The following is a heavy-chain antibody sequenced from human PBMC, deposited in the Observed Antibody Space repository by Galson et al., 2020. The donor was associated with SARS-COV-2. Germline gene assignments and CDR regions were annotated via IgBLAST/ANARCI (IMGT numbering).Heavy chain of an antibody. Sequence: SGPTLVKPTQTLTLTSTFSGFSLTTSGMDVPWIRQPPGQALEWPALIDWDNDQYYSTSLKTRLTISGDTSNNQVFLTMTNMDPAQTATYYCARMANGYGGYDCGSGPLASWGQGTLVTVSS. CDR2: IDWDNDQ. J-gene: IGHJ5*02. D-gene: IGHD5-12*01. CDR3: ARMANGYGGYDCGSGPLAS. CDR1: GFSLTTSGMD. V-gene: IGHV2-70*01.